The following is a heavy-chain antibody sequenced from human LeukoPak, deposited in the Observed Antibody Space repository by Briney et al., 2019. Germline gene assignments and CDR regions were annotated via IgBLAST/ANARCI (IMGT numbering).Heavy chain of an antibody. D-gene: IGHD3-22*01. CDR2: IWYDGSNK. Sequence: GSLLLSCAASGFPFSSYGMHWVRPAPGKGLEWVAVIWYDGSNKYYADSVKGRFTISRDNSKNTLHLQMNSLRAEDTAVYYCAREIHDSSGDRRGGPDYWGQGTLVTVSS. CDR3: AREIHDSSGDRRGGPDY. CDR1: GFPFSSYG. V-gene: IGHV3-33*01. J-gene: IGHJ4*02.